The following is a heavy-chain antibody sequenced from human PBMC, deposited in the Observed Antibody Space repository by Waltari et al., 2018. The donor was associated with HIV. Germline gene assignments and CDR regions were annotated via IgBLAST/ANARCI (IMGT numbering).Heavy chain of an antibody. CDR2: IYYSGST. V-gene: IGHV4-39*01. D-gene: IGHD5-18*01. J-gene: IGHJ4*02. CDR3: ARYSYGPAGYFDY. Sequence: QLQLQESGPGLVKPSETLSLTCTVSGGSISSSSYYWGWIRQPPGKGLEWIGSIYYSGSTYSNPSLNSRVTISIDTSKNQFSLKLSSVTAADTAVYYCARYSYGPAGYFDYWGQGTLVTVSS. CDR1: GGSISSSSYY.